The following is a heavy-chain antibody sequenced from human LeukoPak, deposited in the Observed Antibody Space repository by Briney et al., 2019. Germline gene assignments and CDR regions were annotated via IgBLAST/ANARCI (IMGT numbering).Heavy chain of an antibody. CDR2: INHSGST. D-gene: IGHD6-6*01. J-gene: IGHJ5*02. CDR3: ARAIAARRVWFDP. V-gene: IGHV4-34*01. CDR1: GGSISSYY. Sequence: SETLSLTCTVSGGSISSYYWSWIRQPPGKGLEWIGEINHSGSTNYNPSLKSRVTISVDTSKNQFSLKLSSVTAADTAVYYCARAIAARRVWFDPWGQGTLVTVSS.